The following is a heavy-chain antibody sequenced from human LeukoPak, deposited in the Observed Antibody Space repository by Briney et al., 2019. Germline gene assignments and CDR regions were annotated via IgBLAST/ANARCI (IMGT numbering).Heavy chain of an antibody. J-gene: IGHJ4*02. CDR2: INPSGGST. CDR1: GYTFTSYY. V-gene: IGHV1-46*01. CDR3: ARDRGIGGVIVYFDY. D-gene: IGHD3-16*02. Sequence: ASVKVSCKASGYTFTSYYMHWVRQAPGQGLEWMGIINPSGGSTSYAQKFQGRVTMTRDTSTSTVYMELSSLRSDDTAVYYCARDRGIGGVIVYFDYWGQGTLVTVSS.